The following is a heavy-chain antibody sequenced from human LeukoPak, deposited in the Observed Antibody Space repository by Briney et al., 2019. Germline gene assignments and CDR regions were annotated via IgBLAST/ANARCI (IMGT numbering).Heavy chain of an antibody. Sequence: PSQTLSLTCTVSGGSISSGGYYWSWIRRPPGKGLEWIGYIYHSGSTYYNPSLKSRVTISMDTTRNQFSLKLTSVTAADTAVYYCAGKYYYDSSGYFYVDWWGQGTLVTVSS. V-gene: IGHV4-30-2*01. D-gene: IGHD3-22*01. CDR1: GGSISSGGYY. CDR3: AGKYYYDSSGYFYVDW. CDR2: IYHSGST. J-gene: IGHJ4*02.